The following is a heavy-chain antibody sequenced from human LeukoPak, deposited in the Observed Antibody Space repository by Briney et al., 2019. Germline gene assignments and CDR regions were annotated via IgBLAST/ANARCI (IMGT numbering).Heavy chain of an antibody. Sequence: SQTLSLTCTVSGGSISSGSYYWSWIRQPAGKGLEWIGRIYTSGSTNYNPSLKSRVTISVDTSKNQFSLKLSSVTAADTAVYYCARVLIDPYGSGSYYDYWGQGTLVTVSS. D-gene: IGHD3-10*01. J-gene: IGHJ4*02. CDR2: IYTSGST. CDR3: ARVLIDPYGSGSYYDY. V-gene: IGHV4-61*02. CDR1: GGSISSGSYY.